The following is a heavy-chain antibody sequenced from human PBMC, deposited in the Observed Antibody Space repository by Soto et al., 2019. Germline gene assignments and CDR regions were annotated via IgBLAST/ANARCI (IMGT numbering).Heavy chain of an antibody. Sequence: GGSLRLSCAASGFTFSSYSMNWVRQAPGKGLEWVSSISSSSSYIYYADSVKGRFTISRDNAKNSLYLQMNSLRAEDTAVYYCARASSHPNTYDSWGQGTLVTVSS. V-gene: IGHV3-21*01. CDR2: ISSSSSYI. CDR3: ARASSHPNTYDS. D-gene: IGHD2-2*01. J-gene: IGHJ4*02. CDR1: GFTFSSYS.